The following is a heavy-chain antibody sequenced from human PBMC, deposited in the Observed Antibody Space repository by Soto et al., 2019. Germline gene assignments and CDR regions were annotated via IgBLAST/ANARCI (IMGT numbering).Heavy chain of an antibody. J-gene: IGHJ5*01. V-gene: IGHV4-59*01. D-gene: IGHD1-20*01. Sequence: QVQLQESGPGLVKPSETLSLTCTVSGGSISSYYWSWIRQPPGKGLEWIGYIYYSGSTNYNPSLMSRVTISVDTSKNQFSLKLSSVTAADTAVYYCARVDITGTTIWFDSWGQGTLVTVSS. CDR1: GGSISSYY. CDR3: ARVDITGTTIWFDS. CDR2: IYYSGST.